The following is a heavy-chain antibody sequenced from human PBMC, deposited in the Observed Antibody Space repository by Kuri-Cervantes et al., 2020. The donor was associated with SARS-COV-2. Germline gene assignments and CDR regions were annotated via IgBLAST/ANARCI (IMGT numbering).Heavy chain of an antibody. CDR1: GFTFDDYG. V-gene: IGHV3-7*01. J-gene: IGHJ4*02. CDR2: IKKDGSEK. CDR3: ARWAQTVFGVITASHFDF. D-gene: IGHD3-3*01. Sequence: GGSLRLSCAASGFTFDDYGMSWVRQAPGKGLQWVANIKKDGSEKYYVDSVKGRFTISRDNDKNSLYLQMDSLRAEDTAVYYCARWAQTVFGVITASHFDFWGQGILVTVSS.